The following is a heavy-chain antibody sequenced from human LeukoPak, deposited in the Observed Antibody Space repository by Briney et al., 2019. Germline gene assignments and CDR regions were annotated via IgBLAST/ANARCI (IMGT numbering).Heavy chain of an antibody. J-gene: IGHJ4*02. D-gene: IGHD2-2*02. CDR3: ASYQLLYEFDY. V-gene: IGHV3-23*01. CDR2: ISGSGGST. Sequence: PGGSLRLSCAASGFTFSSYAMSWVRQAPGKGLEWVSAISGSGGSTYYADSVEGRFTISRDNSKNTLHLQMNSLRAEDTAVYYCASYQLLYEFDYWGQGTLVTVSS. CDR1: GFTFSSYA.